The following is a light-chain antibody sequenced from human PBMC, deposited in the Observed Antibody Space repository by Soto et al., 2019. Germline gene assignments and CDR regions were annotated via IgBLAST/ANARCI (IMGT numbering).Light chain of an antibody. CDR1: QSISSY. CDR3: QQSYSTPWT. J-gene: IGKJ1*01. Sequence: DIQMTQSPSYLSALVGDRVNITFRASQSISSYLNWYQQKPGKAPKLLIYAASSLQSGVPSRFSGSGSGTDFTLTISSLQPEDFATYYCQQSYSTPWTFGQGTKV. CDR2: AAS. V-gene: IGKV1-39*01.